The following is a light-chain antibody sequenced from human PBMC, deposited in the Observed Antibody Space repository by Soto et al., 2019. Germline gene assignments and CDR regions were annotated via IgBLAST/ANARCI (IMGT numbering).Light chain of an antibody. Sequence: DIQMTQSPSSLSASVGDRVTITCQASQDINSYLSWEQQRPGKGPKLLIYDAFPLEKGVPLRFSGRGSGTDFIFTISSLQPEDFATYYCQQYDTFPVTFGQGTRLEI. CDR2: DAF. V-gene: IGKV1-33*01. J-gene: IGKJ5*01. CDR3: QQYDTFPVT. CDR1: QDINSY.